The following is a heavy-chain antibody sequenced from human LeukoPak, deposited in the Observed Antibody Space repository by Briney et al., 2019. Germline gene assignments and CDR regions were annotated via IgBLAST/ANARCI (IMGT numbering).Heavy chain of an antibody. D-gene: IGHD2-2*01. CDR1: GGTFSSYA. J-gene: IGHJ4*02. Sequence: SVKVSCKASGGTFSSYAISWVRQAPGQGLEWMGGIIPIFGTANYAQKFQGRVTITADESTSTAYMELSSLRSEDTAVYYCARALTYCSSTSCPAPFDYWGQGTLVTVSS. CDR3: ARALTYCSSTSCPAPFDY. CDR2: IIPIFGTA. V-gene: IGHV1-69*13.